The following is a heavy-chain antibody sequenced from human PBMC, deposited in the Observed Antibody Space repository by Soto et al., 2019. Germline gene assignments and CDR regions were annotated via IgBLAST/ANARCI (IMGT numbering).Heavy chain of an antibody. D-gene: IGHD1-26*01. J-gene: IGHJ6*02. Sequence: LRLSCVASGFTFSSYGMHWVRQAPGKGLEWVAVISYDGSNKYYADSVKGRFTISRDNSKNTLYLQMNSLRAEDTAVYYCAKDVVVGATTGLGDYYYYYGMDVWGQGTTVTVSS. CDR1: GFTFSSYG. CDR2: ISYDGSNK. CDR3: AKDVVVGATTGLGDYYYYYGMDV. V-gene: IGHV3-30*18.